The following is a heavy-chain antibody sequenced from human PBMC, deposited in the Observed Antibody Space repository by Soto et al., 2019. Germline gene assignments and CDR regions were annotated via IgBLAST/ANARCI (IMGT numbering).Heavy chain of an antibody. D-gene: IGHD3-22*01. CDR3: ARQIYDSDTGPNFQYYFDS. CDR2: IDPSDSQT. J-gene: IGHJ4*02. CDR1: GYRFAGYW. Sequence: ESRTITCKGSGYRFAGYWITWVRPKPGKGRAWMGRIDPSDSQTYYSPSFRGHVTISVTKSITTVFLQWSSLRASDTAMYYCARQIYDSDTGPNFQYYFDSWGQGTPVTVSS. V-gene: IGHV5-10-1*01.